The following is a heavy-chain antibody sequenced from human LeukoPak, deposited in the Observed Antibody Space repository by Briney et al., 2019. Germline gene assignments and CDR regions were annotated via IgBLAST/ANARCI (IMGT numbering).Heavy chain of an antibody. Sequence: SETLSLTCTVSGYSISSGYYWGWIRQPPGKGLEWIGSIYHSGSTYYNPSLKSRVTISVDTSKNQFSLKLSSVTAADTAVYYCARDDYGGNSGLDYWGQGTLVTVSS. CDR1: GYSISSGYY. CDR3: ARDDYGGNSGLDY. V-gene: IGHV4-38-2*02. D-gene: IGHD4-23*01. CDR2: IYHSGST. J-gene: IGHJ4*02.